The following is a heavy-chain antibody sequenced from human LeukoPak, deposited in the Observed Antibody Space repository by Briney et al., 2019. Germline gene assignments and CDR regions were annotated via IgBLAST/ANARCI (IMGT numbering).Heavy chain of an antibody. Sequence: PGGSLRLSCEASGFTFSNYAMHWVRQAPGKGLEWVAVTSYDESNKYYADSVKGRFTISRDNSKKTLYLQMNSLRGEDTAVYYCARVVVSSSSDYFDYWGQGTLVIVSS. J-gene: IGHJ4*02. CDR1: GFTFSNYA. CDR2: TSYDESNK. CDR3: ARVVVSSSSDYFDY. V-gene: IGHV3-30*04. D-gene: IGHD6-6*01.